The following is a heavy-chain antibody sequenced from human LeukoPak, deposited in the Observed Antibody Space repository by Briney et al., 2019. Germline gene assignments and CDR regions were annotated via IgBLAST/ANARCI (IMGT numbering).Heavy chain of an antibody. CDR3: ARRRGVTSHHDY. CDR2: IYYSGGT. V-gene: IGHV4-39*07. CDR1: GGSISSSSYY. Sequence: SETLSLTCTVSGGSISSSSYYWGWIRQPPGKGLEWIGTIYYSGGTYYNPSLKSRVTISVDTSKNQFSLKLSSVTAADTAVYYCARRRGVTSHHDYWGQGTLVTVSS. D-gene: IGHD2-21*02. J-gene: IGHJ4*02.